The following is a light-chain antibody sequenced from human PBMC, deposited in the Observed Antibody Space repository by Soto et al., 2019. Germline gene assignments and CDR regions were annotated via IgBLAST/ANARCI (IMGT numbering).Light chain of an antibody. Sequence: EIVLTQSPDTLSVSPGERATLSCRASQSVSSIYLAWYQQRPGQAPRLLIYGASSRATGIPDRFSGSGSGTDFSLTISRLEPEYFAVYYCQQYGDSPRSFGQGTKVEIK. CDR1: QSVSSIY. CDR2: GAS. V-gene: IGKV3-20*01. J-gene: IGKJ1*01. CDR3: QQYGDSPRS.